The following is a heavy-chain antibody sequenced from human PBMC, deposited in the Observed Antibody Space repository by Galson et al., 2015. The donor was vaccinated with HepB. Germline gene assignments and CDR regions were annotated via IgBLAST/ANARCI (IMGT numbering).Heavy chain of an antibody. J-gene: IGHJ3*02. CDR2: ISDDGSNK. D-gene: IGHD6-13*01. V-gene: IGHV3-30*18. Sequence: SLRLSCAASGFTFSSYGMHWVRQAPGKGLEWVAVISDDGSNKYYADSVKGRFTISRDNSKNTLYLQMNSLRAEDTAVYYCAKIGGSSSWYYAFDIWGQGTMATVSS. CDR3: AKIGGSSSWYYAFDI. CDR1: GFTFSSYG.